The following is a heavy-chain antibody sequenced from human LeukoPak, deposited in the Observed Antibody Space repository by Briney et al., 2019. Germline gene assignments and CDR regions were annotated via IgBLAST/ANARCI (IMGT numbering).Heavy chain of an antibody. CDR2: INAGSGNT. J-gene: IGHJ3*01. CDR3: ARLHRGFGYTNGGAV. CDR1: GYTFTSYG. D-gene: IGHD3-10*01. Sequence: ASVKVSCKASGYTFTSYGVHWVRQAPGQRLEWMGWINAGSGNTDYSQKFQGRVTITRDTSASTAYMELSSLRSEDTAVYYCARLHRGFGYTNGGAVGGQGPTATV. V-gene: IGHV1-3*01.